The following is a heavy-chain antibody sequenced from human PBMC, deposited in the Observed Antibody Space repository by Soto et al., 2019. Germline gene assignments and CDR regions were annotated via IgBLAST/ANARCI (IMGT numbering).Heavy chain of an antibody. Sequence: VESLKISCNGSGYSFTNNWIGWVRQMPWKGLEWMGIIYPGDSDTRYSPSFQGQVTISADKSISTAYLQWSSLKASDTAMYYCARRSNSQYAMDVWGQGTTVTVSS. D-gene: IGHD4-4*01. J-gene: IGHJ6*02. V-gene: IGHV5-51*01. CDR3: ARRSNSQYAMDV. CDR1: GYSFTNNW. CDR2: IYPGDSDT.